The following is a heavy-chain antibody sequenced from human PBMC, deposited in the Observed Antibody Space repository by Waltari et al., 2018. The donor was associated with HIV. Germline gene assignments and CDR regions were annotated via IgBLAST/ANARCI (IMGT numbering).Heavy chain of an antibody. V-gene: IGHV4-31*03. J-gene: IGHJ2*01. D-gene: IGHD2-2*01. CDR1: GGSISSGGYY. CDR2: IYYSGST. Sequence: QVQLQESGPGLVKPSQTLSLTCTVSGGSISSGGYYWSWIRQHPGKGLEWIGYIYYSGSTYYNPSLKSRFTISVDTSKNQFSLKLSSVTAADTAVYYCASTHCSSTSCYADWYFDLWGRGTLVTVSS. CDR3: ASTHCSSTSCYADWYFDL.